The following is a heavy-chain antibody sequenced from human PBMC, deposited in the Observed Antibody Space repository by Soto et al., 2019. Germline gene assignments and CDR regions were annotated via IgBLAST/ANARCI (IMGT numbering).Heavy chain of an antibody. D-gene: IGHD6-13*01. V-gene: IGHV3-30*18. J-gene: IGHJ3*01. Sequence: LSCAASGFTFSDYGMHWVRQAPGKGLEWVAVISYEGSNNYYVDSVKGRFTISRDNSKSTVYLHMDSLRAEDTAVYYCAKGWPGYSSGWFAFDSWGPGTVVTVSS. CDR1: GFTFSDYG. CDR2: ISYEGSNN. CDR3: AKGWPGYSSGWFAFDS.